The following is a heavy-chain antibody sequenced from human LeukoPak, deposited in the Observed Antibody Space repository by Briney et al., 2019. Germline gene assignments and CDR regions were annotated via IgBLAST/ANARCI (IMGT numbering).Heavy chain of an antibody. CDR1: GFNFNSAW. Sequence: GGSLRLSCVVSGFNFNSAWMGWVRQAPGKGLEWVTTINPDGGEKYYVDSLKGRFTISRDNAKNSLYLQVNSLRAEDTAVYYCARDFWNYFNYWGQGTLVTVSS. J-gene: IGHJ4*02. CDR2: INPDGGEK. CDR3: ARDFWNYFNY. V-gene: IGHV3-7*05. D-gene: IGHD3-3*01.